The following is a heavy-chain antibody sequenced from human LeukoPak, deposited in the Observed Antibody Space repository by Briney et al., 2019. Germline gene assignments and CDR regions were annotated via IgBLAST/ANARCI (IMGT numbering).Heavy chain of an antibody. CDR2: IWYDGTNK. J-gene: IGHJ4*02. Sequence: GGSLRLSCAASGFTFSDYGMHWVRQAPGKGLEWVAFIWYDGTNKYYGDTVKGRFTISRDNSKNTLYLQMNSLRAEDTAVYYCAKAIKYYDFWSGPYFDYWGQGTLVTVSS. CDR1: GFTFSDYG. CDR3: AKAIKYYDFWSGPYFDY. V-gene: IGHV3-30*02. D-gene: IGHD3-3*01.